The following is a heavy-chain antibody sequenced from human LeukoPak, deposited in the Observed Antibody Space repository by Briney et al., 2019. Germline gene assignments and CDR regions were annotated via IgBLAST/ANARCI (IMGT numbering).Heavy chain of an antibody. V-gene: IGHV3-53*01. D-gene: IGHD3-22*01. CDR3: ASKGYDSSGPDY. Sequence: GGSLRLSCAGSGFTFRSYNMNWVRQAPGKGLEWVSVIYSGGSTYYADSVKGRFTISRDNSKNTLYLQMNSLRAEDTAVYYCASKGYDSSGPDYWGQGTLVTVSS. J-gene: IGHJ4*02. CDR1: GFTFRSYN. CDR2: IYSGGST.